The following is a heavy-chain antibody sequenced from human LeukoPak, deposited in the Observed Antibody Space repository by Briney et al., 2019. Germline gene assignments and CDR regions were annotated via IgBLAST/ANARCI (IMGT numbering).Heavy chain of an antibody. V-gene: IGHV4-34*01. Sequence: GSLRLSCAASGFTVSSNYMSWVRQPPGMGLEWIGEINQSGSANYNPSLKSRVAISADTSKNQFSLTLTSVTAADTAVYYCARAPRIRSGYGYWGQGTLVTVSS. D-gene: IGHD3-22*01. J-gene: IGHJ4*02. CDR3: ARAPRIRSGYGY. CDR1: GFTVSSNY. CDR2: INQSGSA.